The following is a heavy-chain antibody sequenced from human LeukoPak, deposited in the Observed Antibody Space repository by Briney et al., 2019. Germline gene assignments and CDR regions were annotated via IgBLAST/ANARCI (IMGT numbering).Heavy chain of an antibody. D-gene: IGHD3-10*02. CDR2: IYSGGST. V-gene: IGHV3-53*01. J-gene: IGHJ4*02. CDR3: ASHYYVSYFDY. CDR1: GFTVSSNY. Sequence: PGGSLRLSCAASGFTVSSNYMSWVRQAPGKGLEWVSVIYSGGSTYYADSVKGRFTISRDNSKNTLYLQMNSLRAEDTAVYHCASHYYVSYFDYWGQGTLVTVSS.